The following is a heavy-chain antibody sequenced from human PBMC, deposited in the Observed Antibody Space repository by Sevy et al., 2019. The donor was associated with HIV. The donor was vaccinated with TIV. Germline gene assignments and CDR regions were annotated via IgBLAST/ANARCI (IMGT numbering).Heavy chain of an antibody. CDR3: ARGQWELYY. V-gene: IGHV4-34*01. J-gene: IGHJ4*02. CDR2: INHIGST. D-gene: IGHD3-3*01. CDR1: GGSFSGFY. Sequence: SETLSLTCAVYGGSFSGFYWTWIRQPPGKGLEWIGEINHIGSTTYNPSLKSRVNISVDTSKNQFSLKLSSVTAADTAVYYCARGQWELYYWGQGIQVTVSS.